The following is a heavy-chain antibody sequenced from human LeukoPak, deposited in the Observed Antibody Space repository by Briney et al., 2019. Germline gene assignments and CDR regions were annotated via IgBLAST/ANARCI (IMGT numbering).Heavy chain of an antibody. CDR1: GGSISSSSYY. D-gene: IGHD4-11*01. CDR3: ARGRVSSSTWHSTYYYYFYMDV. J-gene: IGHJ6*03. V-gene: IGHV4-39*07. CDR2: IHYSGST. Sequence: SETLSLTCTVSGGSISSSSYYWGWIRQPPGKGLEWIVSIHYSGSTNYNPSLNSRVTISRDTSKNHFSLQLSSVTAADTAVYFCARGRVSSSTWHSTYYYYFYMDVWGKGTTVTVSS.